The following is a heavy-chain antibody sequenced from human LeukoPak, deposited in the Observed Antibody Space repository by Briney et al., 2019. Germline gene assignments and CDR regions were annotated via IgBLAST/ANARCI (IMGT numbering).Heavy chain of an antibody. J-gene: IGHJ1*01. V-gene: IGHV4-4*07. CDR2: IYTSGST. D-gene: IGHD6-13*01. CDR3: AREAGYSSSWRAEYFQH. CDR1: GGSISSYY. Sequence: PSETLSLTCTVSGGSISSYYWSWIRQPAGKGLEWIGCIYTSGSTNYNPSLKSRVTMSVDTSKNQFSLKLSSVTAADTAVYYCAREAGYSSSWRAEYFQHWGQGTLVTVSS.